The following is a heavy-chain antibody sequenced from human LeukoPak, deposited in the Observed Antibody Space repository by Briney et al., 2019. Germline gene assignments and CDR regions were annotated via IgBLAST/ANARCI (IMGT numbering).Heavy chain of an antibody. V-gene: IGHV3-64D*06. CDR3: VKDFGRIRGTPDS. Sequence: PTGGSLRLSCSASGFVFTIYTMYWVRQAPGKGPEYVSTISGSGNGFSIYYAGSVKGRLTISRDDSKSILYLQMNGLRSEDTAVYYCVKDFGRIRGTPDSWGQGTLVTVSS. CDR1: GFVFTIYT. D-gene: IGHD1-26*01. CDR2: ISGSGNGFSI. J-gene: IGHJ4*02.